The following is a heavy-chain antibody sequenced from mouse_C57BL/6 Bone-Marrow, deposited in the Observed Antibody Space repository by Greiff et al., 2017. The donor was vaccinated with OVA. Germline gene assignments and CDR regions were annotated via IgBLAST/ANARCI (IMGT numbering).Heavy chain of an antibody. CDR3: ARQGGAMDY. CDR1: GFTFSDYY. J-gene: IGHJ4*01. Sequence: EVKLMESGGGLVQPGGSLKLSCAASGFTFSDYYMYWVRQTPEKRLEWVAYISNGGGSTYYPDTVKGRFTISRDNAKNTLYLQMSRLKSEDTAMYYCARQGGAMDYWVQGTSVTVSS. V-gene: IGHV5-12*01. CDR2: ISNGGGST.